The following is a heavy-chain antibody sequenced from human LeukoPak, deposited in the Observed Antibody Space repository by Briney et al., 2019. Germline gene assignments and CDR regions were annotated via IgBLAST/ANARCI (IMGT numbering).Heavy chain of an antibody. Sequence: GGSLRLSCAASGFTFSSYAMSWVRQAPGKGLEWVASIRQDGSEKTYVDSVKGRFTISRDNTKNSLSLQLNGLRAEDTAVYYCARDGTAAGLYFDLWDQGTLVTVSS. J-gene: IGHJ4*01. D-gene: IGHD6-13*01. CDR2: IRQDGSEK. V-gene: IGHV3-7*01. CDR3: ARDGTAAGLYFDL. CDR1: GFTFSSYA.